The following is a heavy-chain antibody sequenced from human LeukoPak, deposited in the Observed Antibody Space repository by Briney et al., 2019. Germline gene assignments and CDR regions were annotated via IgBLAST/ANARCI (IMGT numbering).Heavy chain of an antibody. CDR2: IYYSGST. Sequence: SETLSLTCTVSGGSISSSSYYWGWIRQPPGKGLEWIGSIYYSGSTYYNPSLKSRVTISVDTSKNQFSLKLSSVTAADTAVYYCARDIGSRLVRIAVAGWFDYWGQGTLVTVSS. V-gene: IGHV4-39*07. CDR1: GGSISSSSYY. CDR3: ARDIGSRLVRIAVAGWFDY. D-gene: IGHD6-19*01. J-gene: IGHJ4*02.